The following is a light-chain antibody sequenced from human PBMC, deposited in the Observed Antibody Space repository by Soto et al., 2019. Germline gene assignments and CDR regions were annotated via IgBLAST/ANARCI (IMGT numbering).Light chain of an antibody. CDR2: DTS. CDR1: QSVSSK. J-gene: IGKJ5*01. V-gene: IGKV3-15*01. CDR3: QQYGSSIT. Sequence: EIVMTQSPATLSVSPGERAALSCRASQSVSSKLAWYRQRPGQAPRLVIYDTSTRATGVPARFSGSGSGTEFTLTISSLQSEDFGVYYCQQYGSSITFGQGTRPEIK.